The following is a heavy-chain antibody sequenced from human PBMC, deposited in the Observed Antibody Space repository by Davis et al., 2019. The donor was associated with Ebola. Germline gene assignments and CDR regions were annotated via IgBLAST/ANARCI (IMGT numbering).Heavy chain of an antibody. V-gene: IGHV3-53*01. CDR1: GFVFRSYV. Sequence: GESLKISCAASGFVFRSYVMSWVRRAPGKGLEWVSVIYRDGRTYHADSVKGRFTISRDNSKNTVDLQMNSLGAEDTAVYYCARGDGYNFWTVWGQGTMVTVSS. J-gene: IGHJ3*01. CDR3: ARGDGYNFWTV. CDR2: IYRDGRT. D-gene: IGHD5-24*01.